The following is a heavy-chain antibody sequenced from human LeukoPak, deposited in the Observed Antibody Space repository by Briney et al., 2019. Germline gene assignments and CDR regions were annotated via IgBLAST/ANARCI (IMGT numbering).Heavy chain of an antibody. CDR2: IKSDGITI. J-gene: IGHJ3*02. V-gene: IGHV3-74*01. D-gene: IGHD3-22*01. CDR3: ARGGRGSAAVVAPRSFDI. CDR1: GFTFSNYM. Sequence: GGSLRLSCAASGFTFSNYMMHWVRQAPGKGLVWVSRIKSDGITITYADSVKGRFIISRDISKNTLYLQMNSLRAEDSALYYCARGGRGSAAVVAPRSFDIWGQGTMVTVSS.